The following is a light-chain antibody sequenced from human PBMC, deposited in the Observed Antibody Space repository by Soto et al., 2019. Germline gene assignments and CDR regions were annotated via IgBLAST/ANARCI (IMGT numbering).Light chain of an antibody. V-gene: IGLV1-40*01. J-gene: IGLJ1*01. CDR2: GNS. CDR1: SSNIGAGYD. Sequence: QSVLTQPPSVSGAPGQRVTISCTGSSSNIGAGYDVHWYQQLPGTAPKLLIYGNSNRPSGVPDRFSGSKSGTSASLAITGLQAEDEADYYCQYYDSSLRVFGTGTKVTV. CDR3: QYYDSSLRV.